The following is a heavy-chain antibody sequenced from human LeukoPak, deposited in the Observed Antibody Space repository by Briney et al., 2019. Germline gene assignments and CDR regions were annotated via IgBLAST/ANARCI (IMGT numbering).Heavy chain of an antibody. J-gene: IGHJ6*02. D-gene: IGHD4-17*01. CDR1: GFTFSSYG. Sequence: PGGSLRLSCAASGFTFSSYGMHWVRQAPGKGLEWVAVISYDGSNKYYADSVKGRFTISRDNSKHTLYLQMNSLRAEDTAVYYCAKDRATVTTEYYYGMDVWGQGTTVTVSS. CDR2: ISYDGSNK. CDR3: AKDRATVTTEYYYGMDV. V-gene: IGHV3-30*18.